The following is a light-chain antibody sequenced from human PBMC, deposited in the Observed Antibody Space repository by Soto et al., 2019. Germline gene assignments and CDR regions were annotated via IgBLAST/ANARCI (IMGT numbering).Light chain of an antibody. CDR2: AAS. V-gene: IGKV1-6*01. Sequence: AIQVTQSPSSLSASVGDRVTITCRASQAIRNNLGWYQHKPGKAPTRLIYAASLLQRGVPSRFSGSGSGTDFTLTISSLQPEDFATYYCLQEYTYPYTFGQGTKLEIK. CDR1: QAIRNN. CDR3: LQEYTYPYT. J-gene: IGKJ2*01.